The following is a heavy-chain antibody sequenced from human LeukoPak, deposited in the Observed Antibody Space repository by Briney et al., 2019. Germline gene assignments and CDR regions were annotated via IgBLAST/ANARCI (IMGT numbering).Heavy chain of an antibody. V-gene: IGHV4-31*03. CDR1: GGSISSGGYY. D-gene: IGHD3-22*01. CDR3: ARVPRVRYYDSSGVYAFDI. Sequence: PSETLSLTCSVSGGSISSGGYYWSWLRQHPGKGLEWIGYIYYSGSTYYNPSLKSRVTISVDTSKNQFSLKLSSVTAADTAVYYCARVPRVRYYDSSGVYAFDIWGQGTMVTVSS. J-gene: IGHJ3*02. CDR2: IYYSGST.